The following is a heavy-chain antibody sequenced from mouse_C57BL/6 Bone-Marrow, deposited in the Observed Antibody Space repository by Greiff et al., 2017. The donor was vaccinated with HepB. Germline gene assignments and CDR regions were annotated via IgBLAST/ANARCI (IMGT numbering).Heavy chain of an antibody. CDR3: ARRGVTTRYYYAMDY. J-gene: IGHJ4*01. Sequence: EVQLQESGGDLVKPGGSLKLSCAASGFTFSSYGMSWVRQTPDKRLEWVATISSGGSYTYYPDSVKGLCTISRDNAKNTLYLQMSGLKSEDTAMYYCARRGVTTRYYYAMDYWGQGTSVTVSS. D-gene: IGHD2-2*01. CDR2: ISSGGSYT. CDR1: GFTFSSYG. V-gene: IGHV5-6*01.